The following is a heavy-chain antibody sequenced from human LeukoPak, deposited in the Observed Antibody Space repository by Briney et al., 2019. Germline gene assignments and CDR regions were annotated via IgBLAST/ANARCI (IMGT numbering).Heavy chain of an antibody. V-gene: IGHV3-74*01. J-gene: IGHJ5*02. CDR2: INSDGSST. CDR3: ASSWANRWFDP. Sequence: GGSLRLSCTASGFTFNSYWMHWVRHAPGKGLVWVSRINSDGSSTTYADSVKGRFTISRDNAKNTLYLQMNSLRAEDTAVYYCASSWANRWFDPWGQGTLVTVSS. D-gene: IGHD1-26*01. CDR1: GFTFNSYW.